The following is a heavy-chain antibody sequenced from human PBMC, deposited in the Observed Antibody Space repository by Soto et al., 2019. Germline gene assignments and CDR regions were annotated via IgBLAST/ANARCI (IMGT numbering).Heavy chain of an antibody. J-gene: IGHJ6*03. CDR3: ARGGSLGDYYYMDV. CDR1: GYTFTSYD. CDR2: LNPNSGNT. V-gene: IGHV1-8*01. D-gene: IGHD3-3*02. Sequence: ASVKVSCKASGYTFTSYDINWVRQATGQGLVWMGWLNPNSGNTGYAQKFQGRVTMTRNTSISTAYMELSSLRSEYTAVYYCARGGSLGDYYYMDVWGKGTTVTVSS.